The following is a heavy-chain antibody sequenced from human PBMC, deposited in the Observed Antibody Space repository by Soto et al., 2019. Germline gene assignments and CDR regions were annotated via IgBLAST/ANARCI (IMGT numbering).Heavy chain of an antibody. CDR3: AREGCISTSCYSGYYYGMDV. CDR2: IWYDGSNK. CDR1: GFTFSSYG. V-gene: IGHV3-33*01. D-gene: IGHD2-2*01. J-gene: IGHJ6*02. Sequence: GGSLRLSCAASGFTFSSYGMHWVRQAPGKGLEWVAVIWYDGSNKYYADSVKGRFTISRDNSKNTLYLQMNSLRAEDTAVYYCAREGCISTSCYSGYYYGMDVWGQGTTVTVSS.